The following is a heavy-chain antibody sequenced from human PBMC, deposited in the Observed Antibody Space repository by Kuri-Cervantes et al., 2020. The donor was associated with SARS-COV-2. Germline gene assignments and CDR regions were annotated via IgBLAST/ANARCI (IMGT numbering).Heavy chain of an antibody. Sequence: GGSLRLSCVGSQSAFSDSYMAWFRLCPGKGLEWISYISPSSRVIYYSNALRGRFTISRDNAQNSVFLQINNLEVDDTAIYFCAREGDGYRSFDLWGQGAQVTVSS. CDR2: ISPSSRVI. D-gene: IGHD5-24*01. V-gene: IGHV3-11*01. J-gene: IGHJ1*01. CDR3: AREGDGYRSFDL. CDR1: QSAFSDSY.